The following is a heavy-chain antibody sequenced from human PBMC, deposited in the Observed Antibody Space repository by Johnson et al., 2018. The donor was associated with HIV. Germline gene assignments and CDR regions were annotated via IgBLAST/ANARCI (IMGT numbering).Heavy chain of an antibody. CDR1: GFTFSNY. CDR3: ARHRRPSYYGSDSSRGSASDI. J-gene: IGHJ3*02. CDR2: IYSGGST. Sequence: VQLVESGGGVAQPGRSLRLSCAASGFTFSNYMSWVRKAPGKGLEWVSVIYSGGSTYYADSVKGRFTISRDNSKNTLYLQMNSLRAEDPAVYYCARHRRPSYYGSDSSRGSASDIWGQGTMVTVSS. D-gene: IGHD3-10*01. V-gene: IGHV3-66*04.